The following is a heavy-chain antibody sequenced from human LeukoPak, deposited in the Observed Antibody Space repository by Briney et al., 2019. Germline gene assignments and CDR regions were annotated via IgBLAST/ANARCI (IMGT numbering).Heavy chain of an antibody. CDR2: MNLNSVDT. V-gene: IGHV1-8*01. CDR3: GRGYAMDV. Sequence: ASVLRSCTPSGCTSTDFEIKWVRQATGQGLEWMGWMNLNSVDTGFRQEFQGRITMTTNASISTAYMEMSGLRSEDTAVYYCGRGYAMDVWGQGTTVTVSS. J-gene: IGHJ6*02. CDR1: GCTSTDFE.